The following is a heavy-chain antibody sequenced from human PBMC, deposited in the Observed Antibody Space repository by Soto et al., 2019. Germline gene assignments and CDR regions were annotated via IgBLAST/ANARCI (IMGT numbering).Heavy chain of an antibody. CDR1: GGTFSSYA. CDR3: AREMEMATISSAFDI. Sequence: RASVKVSCKASGGTFSSYAISWVRQAPGQGLEWMGGIIPIFGTANYAQKFQGRVTITADESTSTAYMELSSLRSEDTAVYYCAREMEMATISSAFDIWGQGTMVTVSS. V-gene: IGHV1-69*13. J-gene: IGHJ3*02. D-gene: IGHD5-12*01. CDR2: IIPIFGTA.